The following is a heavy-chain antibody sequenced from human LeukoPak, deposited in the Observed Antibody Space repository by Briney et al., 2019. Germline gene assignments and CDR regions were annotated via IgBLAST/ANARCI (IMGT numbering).Heavy chain of an antibody. Sequence: GGSLRLSCEASGFTFSTYAMSWVRQTPGKGLEWVAAISGDNPGTYHASSVRGRFTISRDNSKNTVHQQMNALRAEDAAIYYCAKASVGHCSGAFCYHFDSWGQGTLVTVSS. J-gene: IGHJ4*02. CDR3: AKASVGHCSGAFCYHFDS. CDR1: GFTFSTYA. V-gene: IGHV3-23*01. CDR2: ISGDNPGT. D-gene: IGHD2-15*01.